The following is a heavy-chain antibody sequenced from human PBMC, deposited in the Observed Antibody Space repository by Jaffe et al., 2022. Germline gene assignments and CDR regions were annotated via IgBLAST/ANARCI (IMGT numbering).Heavy chain of an antibody. D-gene: IGHD3-9*01. CDR1: GFTFSSYW. CDR3: ARGEYYDILTGPDFPGFY. J-gene: IGHJ4*02. Sequence: EVQLVESGGGLVQPGGSLRLSCAASGFTFSSYWMSWVRQAPGKGLEWVANIKQDGSEKYYVDSVKGRFTISRDNAKNSLYLQMNSLRAEDTAVYYCARGEYYDILTGPDFPGFYWGQGTLVTVSS. CDR2: IKQDGSEK. V-gene: IGHV3-7*05.